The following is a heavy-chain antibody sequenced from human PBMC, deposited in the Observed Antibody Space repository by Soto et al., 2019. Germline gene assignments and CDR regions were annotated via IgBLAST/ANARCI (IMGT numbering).Heavy chain of an antibody. Sequence: GGSLRLSCAASGFTFSSYAMHWVRQAPGKGLEWVAVISYDGSNKYYADSVKGRFTISRDNSKNTLYLQMNSLRAEDTAVYYCARDRGTMIVDEYFQHWGQGTLVTVS. CDR1: GFTFSSYA. CDR2: ISYDGSNK. V-gene: IGHV3-30-3*01. CDR3: ARDRGTMIVDEYFQH. D-gene: IGHD3-22*01. J-gene: IGHJ1*01.